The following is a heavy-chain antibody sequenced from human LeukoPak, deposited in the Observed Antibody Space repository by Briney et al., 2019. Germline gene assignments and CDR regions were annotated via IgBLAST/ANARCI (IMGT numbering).Heavy chain of an antibody. CDR3: ARDYWFGDLSWFDP. CDR1: GFTFYSYN. J-gene: IGHJ5*02. D-gene: IGHD3-10*01. Sequence: GGSLRLSCAASGFTFYSYNMNWVRQAPGKGLGWVLYITSSSDTMYYADSVKGRFTISRDNAKNSLYLQMNSLRAEDTAVYYCARDYWFGDLSWFDPWGQGTLVTVSS. CDR2: ITSSSDTM. V-gene: IGHV3-48*04.